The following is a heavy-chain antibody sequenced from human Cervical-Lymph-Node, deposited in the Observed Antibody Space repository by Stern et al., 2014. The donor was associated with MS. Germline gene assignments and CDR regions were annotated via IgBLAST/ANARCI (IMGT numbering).Heavy chain of an antibody. CDR2: ISRGGTSV. V-gene: IGHV3-11*01. Sequence: VQLLESGGGLVKAGGSLRISCAASGFTFSDYYMSWIRQAPGKGLEWVSYISRGGTSVYYAESVEGRFTISRDNAKNSLFLQMNSLRAEDTAIYYCVRDLCKSRICYPFDYWGQGTPVTVSS. J-gene: IGHJ4*02. CDR3: VRDLCKSRICYPFDY. D-gene: IGHD2-15*01. CDR1: GFTFSDYY.